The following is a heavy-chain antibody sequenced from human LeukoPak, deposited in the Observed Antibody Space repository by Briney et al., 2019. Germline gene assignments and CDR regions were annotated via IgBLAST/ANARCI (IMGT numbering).Heavy chain of an antibody. D-gene: IGHD5-24*01. CDR3: ARDKDGHNYVPHY. V-gene: IGHV1-2*02. Sequence: RASVKVSCKASGYTFTGYYMYWVRQAPGQGLEWMGWINPNSGDTNYAQKFQGRVTMTRDTSINTAYMELSRLRSDDTALYYCARDKDGHNYVPHYWGQGTLVTVSS. J-gene: IGHJ4*02. CDR1: GYTFTGYY. CDR2: INPNSGDT.